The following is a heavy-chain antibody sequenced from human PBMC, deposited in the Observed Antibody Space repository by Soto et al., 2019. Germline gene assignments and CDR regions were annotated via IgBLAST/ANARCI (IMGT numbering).Heavy chain of an antibody. J-gene: IGHJ4*01. Sequence: SETLSLTCAVSGGSITSGTWWNWVRQPPGKGLEWIGEIFNTATTNYNTSLTSRVTISVDRSKNLFSLKLRSVNAADTAVYYCAGLGTTVSAFDYWGHGDQVTVSS. CDR1: GGSITSGTW. V-gene: IGHV4-4*02. CDR3: AGLGTTVSAFDY. D-gene: IGHD1-7*01. CDR2: IFNTATT.